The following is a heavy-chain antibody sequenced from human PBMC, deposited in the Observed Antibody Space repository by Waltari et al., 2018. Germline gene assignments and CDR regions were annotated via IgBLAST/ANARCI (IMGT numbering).Heavy chain of an antibody. J-gene: IGHJ5*02. CDR2: ISRSSDTI. CDR3: ARDTILDP. CDR1: GLPFGDYS. V-gene: IGHV3-48*01. Sequence: EVQLVESGGGLVQRGGSLRLSCAASGLPFGDYSMNWGRQAPGKGLEWVSYISRSSDTIYYANSVRGRFTISRDNARNSLYLQMNSLRAEDTAMYHCARDTILDPWGQGTLVTVSS.